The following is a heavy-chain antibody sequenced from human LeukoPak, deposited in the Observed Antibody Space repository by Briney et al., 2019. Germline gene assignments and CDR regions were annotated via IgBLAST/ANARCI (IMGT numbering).Heavy chain of an antibody. CDR3: ASGSGYFFDY. J-gene: IGHJ4*02. Sequence: SETLSLTCTVSGASIRRTSYYWGWIRQPPGKGLEWIGTIYNSGSAYYYPSLKSRVTISVDTSKNQFSLKVSSVTAADTAVYYCASGSGYFFDYWGQGTLVTVSS. CDR2: IYNSGSA. V-gene: IGHV4-39*01. D-gene: IGHD1-14*01. CDR1: GASIRRTSYY.